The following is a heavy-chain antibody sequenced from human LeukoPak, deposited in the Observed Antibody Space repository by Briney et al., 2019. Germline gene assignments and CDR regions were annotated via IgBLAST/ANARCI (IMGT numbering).Heavy chain of an antibody. CDR2: IHRDGST. CDR3: ARDGEHVLAHDY. J-gene: IGHJ4*02. V-gene: IGHV3-66*01. Sequence: GGSLRLSCAVSGFAVTTNYMSWVRQAPGKGLEWVSIIHRDGSTYYADSVKGRFTTSRDNSKNTLYIQMNSLRAEDTGVYYCARDGEHVLAHDYWGQGTLVTVSS. D-gene: IGHD2-15*01. CDR1: GFAVTTNY.